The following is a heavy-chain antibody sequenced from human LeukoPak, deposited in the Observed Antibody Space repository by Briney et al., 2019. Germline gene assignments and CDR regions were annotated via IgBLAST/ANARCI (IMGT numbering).Heavy chain of an antibody. CDR3: ARGIAAAGGATLSRGNKNWFDP. Sequence: ASVTVSCKASGYTFTSYGISWVRQAPGQGLEWMGWISAYNGNTNYAQKLQGRVTMTTDTSTSTAYMELRSLRSDDTAVYYCARGIAAAGGATLSRGNKNWFDPWGQGTLVTVSS. CDR2: ISAYNGNT. D-gene: IGHD6-13*01. J-gene: IGHJ5*02. CDR1: GYTFTSYG. V-gene: IGHV1-18*01.